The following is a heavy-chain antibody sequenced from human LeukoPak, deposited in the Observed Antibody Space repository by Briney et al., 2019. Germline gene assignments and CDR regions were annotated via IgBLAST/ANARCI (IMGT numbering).Heavy chain of an antibody. V-gene: IGHV1-69*05. CDR1: GGTFNSYA. D-gene: IGHD3-10*01. Sequence: SVEVSCKASGGTFNSYAITWVRQAPGQGLEWMGGIIPMFAPARYAQNFQGGVTITTDESTSTAYMELSSLKSEDTAVYYCARGAHSGSYSSWFHPWGQGTLVTVSS. CDR3: ARGAHSGSYSSWFHP. J-gene: IGHJ5*02. CDR2: IIPMFAPA.